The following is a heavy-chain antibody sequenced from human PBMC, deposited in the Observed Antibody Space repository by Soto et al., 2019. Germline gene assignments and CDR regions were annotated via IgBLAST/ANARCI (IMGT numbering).Heavy chain of an antibody. J-gene: IGHJ6*02. CDR2: ISRNAGST. V-gene: IGHV1-46*01. CDR3: ARGDGRGSSGFYYYYGMDV. Sequence: QVQLVQSGAEVKKPGASVKVSCKASGFTFTNYFFHWVRQAPRQGLEWMGIISRNAGSTNYVQSLQGRVTITSDTSTSTVYMELSSLRSEDTAVYYCARGDGRGSSGFYYYYGMDVWGHGTTVTVSS. D-gene: IGHD6-25*01. CDR1: GFTFTNYF.